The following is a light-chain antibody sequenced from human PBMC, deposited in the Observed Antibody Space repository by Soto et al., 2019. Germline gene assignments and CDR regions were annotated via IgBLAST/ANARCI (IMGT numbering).Light chain of an antibody. CDR2: EVS. CDR3: CSYAGSSTPLV. CDR1: SSDVGSYNL. Sequence: QSALTQPASVSGSPGQSITISCTGTSSDVGSYNLVSWYQQHTGKAPKLMIYEVSKRPSGVSNRFSGSKSGNTASLTISGLQAEDEADYYCCSYAGSSTPLVFGGGTKVTVL. V-gene: IGLV2-23*02. J-gene: IGLJ3*02.